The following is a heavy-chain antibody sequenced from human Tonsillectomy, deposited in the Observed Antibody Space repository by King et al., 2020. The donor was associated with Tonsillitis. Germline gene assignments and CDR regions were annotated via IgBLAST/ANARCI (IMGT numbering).Heavy chain of an antibody. V-gene: IGHV3-30*02. D-gene: IGHD3-10*01. J-gene: IGHJ4*02. CDR2: IRSDGSNK. CDR3: VKDRSGSYTTSFDY. Sequence: VQLVESGGGVVQPGGSLRLSCTASRFTFTRDMHWVRQAPGKGLEWVASIRSDGSNKYYGDSVKGRFTISRDNSNNTLFLQMNSLRAEDTALYHCVKDRSGSYTTSFDYWGQGTLVTVSS. CDR1: RFTFTRD.